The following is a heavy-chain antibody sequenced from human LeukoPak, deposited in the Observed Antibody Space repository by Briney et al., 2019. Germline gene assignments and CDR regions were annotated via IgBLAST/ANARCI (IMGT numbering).Heavy chain of an antibody. CDR3: ARDRGAAVAGIHDAFDI. CDR2: ISSSSSYI. Sequence: GGPLRLSCAASGFTFSSYSMNWVRQAPGKGLEWVSSISSSSSYIYYADSVKGRFTISRDNAKNSLYLQMNSLRAEDTAVYYCARDRGAAVAGIHDAFDIWGQGTMVTVSS. V-gene: IGHV3-21*01. J-gene: IGHJ3*02. CDR1: GFTFSSYS. D-gene: IGHD6-19*01.